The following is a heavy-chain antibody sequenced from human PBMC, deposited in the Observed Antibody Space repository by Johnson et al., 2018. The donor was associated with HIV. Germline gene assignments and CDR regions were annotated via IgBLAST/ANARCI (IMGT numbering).Heavy chain of an antibody. CDR3: ARASYYYGSADI. D-gene: IGHD3-10*01. CDR1: GFTLSNYG. Sequence: VQLVESGGGVVQSGRSLRLSCAASGFTLSNYGMHWVRQAPGKGLEWVANIKQDGSEKYYVDSVKGRFTISRDNAKNSLYLQMNSLRAEDTAVYYCARASYYYGSADIWGQGTMVTVSS. CDR2: IKQDGSEK. J-gene: IGHJ3*02. V-gene: IGHV3-7*01.